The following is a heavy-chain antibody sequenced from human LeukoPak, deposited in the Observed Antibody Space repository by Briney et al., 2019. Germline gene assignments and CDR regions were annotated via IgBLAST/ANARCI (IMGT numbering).Heavy chain of an antibody. J-gene: IGHJ3*02. V-gene: IGHV1-2*02. CDR1: GSTFSNYY. D-gene: IGHD3-22*01. Sequence: VASVKVSCKASGSTFSNYYMHWVRQAPGQGLEWMGWINPNSGGTNYAQKFQGRVTMTRDTSISTAYMELSRLRSDDTAVYYCARAWELDYYDNDAFDIWGQGTMVTASS. CDR3: ARAWELDYYDNDAFDI. CDR2: INPNSGGT.